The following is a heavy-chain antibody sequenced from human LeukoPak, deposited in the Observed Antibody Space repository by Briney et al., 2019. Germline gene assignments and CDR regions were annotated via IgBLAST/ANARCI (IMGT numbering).Heavy chain of an antibody. V-gene: IGHV4-59*08. J-gene: IGHJ5*02. Sequence: PSETLSLTCTVSGGSISSLYWSWIRQPPGKGLEWIGYTYSSGRTNYNPSLKSRVTISVDTSKNQFSLKLSSVTAADTAVYYCARHVGLAARLMMNNWFDPWGQGTLVTVSS. CDR3: ARHVGLAARLMMNNWFDP. CDR2: TYSSGRT. D-gene: IGHD6-6*01. CDR1: GGSISSLY.